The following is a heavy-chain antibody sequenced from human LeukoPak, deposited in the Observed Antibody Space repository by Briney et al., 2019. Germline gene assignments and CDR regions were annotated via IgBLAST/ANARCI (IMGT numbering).Heavy chain of an antibody. D-gene: IGHD3-16*01. CDR1: GFTVSSNY. CDR3: ARDSGGDYFDY. CDR2: IYSGGST. V-gene: IGHV3-53*01. Sequence: GGSLRLSCAASGFTVSSNYMSWVRQAPGKGLEWVSVIYSGGSTYYADSVRGRFTISRDNSKNTLYLQMNSLRAEDTAVYYCARDSGGDYFDYWGQGALVTVSS. J-gene: IGHJ4*02.